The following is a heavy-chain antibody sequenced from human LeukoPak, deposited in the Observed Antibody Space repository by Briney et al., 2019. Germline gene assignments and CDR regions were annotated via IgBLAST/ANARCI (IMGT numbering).Heavy chain of an antibody. Sequence: GGSLRLSCAASGFTFSSSAMSWVRQAPGKGLEWVSFISYDGSNKYYADSVKGRFTISRDSSKNTLYLQMSSLRAEDTAVYYCAKAHGTSRFDPWGQGTLVTVSS. V-gene: IGHV3-30*18. CDR3: AKAHGTSRFDP. CDR1: GFTFSSSA. D-gene: IGHD5-24*01. J-gene: IGHJ5*02. CDR2: ISYDGSNK.